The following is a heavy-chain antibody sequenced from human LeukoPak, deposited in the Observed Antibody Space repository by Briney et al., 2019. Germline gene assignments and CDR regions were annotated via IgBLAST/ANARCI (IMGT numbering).Heavy chain of an antibody. CDR1: GGSISSYY. J-gene: IGHJ3*02. Sequence: SETLSLTCTVSGGSISSYYWSWIRQPPGKGLEWIGYIYYSGSTNYIPSLKSRVTISVDTSKNQFSLKLSSVTAADTAVYYCARGRWGQRPAFDIWGQGTMVTVSS. D-gene: IGHD6-25*01. CDR3: ARGRWGQRPAFDI. CDR2: IYYSGST. V-gene: IGHV4-59*01.